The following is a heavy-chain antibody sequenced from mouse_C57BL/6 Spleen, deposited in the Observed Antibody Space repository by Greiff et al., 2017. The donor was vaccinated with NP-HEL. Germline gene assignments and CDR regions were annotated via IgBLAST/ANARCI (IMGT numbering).Heavy chain of an antibody. Sequence: DVKLVESGGGLVKPGGSLKLSCAASGFTFSDYGMHWVRQAPEKGLEWVAYISSGSSTIYYADTVKGRFTISRDNAKNTLFLQMTSLRSEDTAMYYCARPIYYDYDGYFDVWGTGTTVTVSS. D-gene: IGHD2-4*01. J-gene: IGHJ1*03. CDR1: GFTFSDYG. CDR2: ISSGSSTI. V-gene: IGHV5-17*01. CDR3: ARPIYYDYDGYFDV.